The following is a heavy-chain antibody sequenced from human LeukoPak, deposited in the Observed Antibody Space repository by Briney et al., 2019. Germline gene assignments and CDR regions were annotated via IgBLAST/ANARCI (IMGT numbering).Heavy chain of an antibody. CDR1: DGSISSYY. CDR3: ARLVYYASGVKNYYYGMDV. J-gene: IGHJ6*02. D-gene: IGHD3-10*01. Sequence: SETLPLTCTVSDGSISSYYWSWIRQPPGKGLEWIGYISYSGSTNYIPSLKSRVTISVDTSKNQISLKLSSVTAADTAVYYCARLVYYASGVKNYYYGMDVWGQGTTVTVSS. CDR2: ISYSGST. V-gene: IGHV4-59*01.